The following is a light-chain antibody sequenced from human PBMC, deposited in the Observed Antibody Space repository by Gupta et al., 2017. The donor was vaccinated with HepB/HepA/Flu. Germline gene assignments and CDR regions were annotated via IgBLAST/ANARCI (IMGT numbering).Light chain of an antibody. CDR1: QRFSSN. Sequence: EIVMTPSPATLSVSPGERATLSCRTSQRFSSNLAWYQQKPGQAPRLLIYGASTRATAIPDRFSGSGSGTEFTLTISRLQSEDFAVYYCQQYDDWPPWTFGQGTKVEIK. J-gene: IGKJ1*01. CDR3: QQYDDWPPWT. V-gene: IGKV3-15*01. CDR2: GAS.